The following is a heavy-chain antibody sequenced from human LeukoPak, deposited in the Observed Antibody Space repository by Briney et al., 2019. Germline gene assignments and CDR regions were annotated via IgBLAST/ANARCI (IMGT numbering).Heavy chain of an antibody. CDR1: GYGFTNSW. Sequence: GESLKISCKGSGYGFTNSWIGWVRQMPGKGLELMGIIYPGDSDTRYSPSFQGQVTISADKSISTAYLRWSSLKASDTAMYYCARLPYCGGDCYPNWFDPWGQGALVTVSS. CDR3: ARLPYCGGDCYPNWFDP. V-gene: IGHV5-51*01. D-gene: IGHD2-21*02. CDR2: IYPGDSDT. J-gene: IGHJ5*02.